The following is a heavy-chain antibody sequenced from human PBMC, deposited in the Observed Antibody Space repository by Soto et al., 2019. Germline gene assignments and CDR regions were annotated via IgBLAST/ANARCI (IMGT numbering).Heavy chain of an antibody. J-gene: IGHJ4*02. V-gene: IGHV4-39*01. D-gene: IGHD2-8*01. Sequence: PXASLSLTCTVCRGSISSSSYYWGWLRQPPGKGLEWIGSIYYSGSTYYNPSLKSRVTISVDTSKNQFSLKLSSVTAADTAVYSCATGVYYVGFDYCGQRTLVTVSS. CDR2: IYYSGST. CDR3: ATGVYYVGFDY. CDR1: RGSISSSSYY.